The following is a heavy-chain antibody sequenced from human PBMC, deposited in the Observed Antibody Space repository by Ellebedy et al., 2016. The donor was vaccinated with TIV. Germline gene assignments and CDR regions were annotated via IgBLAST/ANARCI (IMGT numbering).Heavy chain of an antibody. Sequence: AASVKVSCKASGYTFTGYYIHWVRQAPGQGLEWVGWINPKDGDTAYAQKLQGRLIMTGDTSITTDYMELSWLISDDTAVYYCVRDLTNYGSSSYWGQGTLVTVSS. J-gene: IGHJ4*02. V-gene: IGHV1-2*02. CDR2: INPKDGDT. D-gene: IGHD3-22*01. CDR3: VRDLTNYGSSSY. CDR1: GYTFTGYY.